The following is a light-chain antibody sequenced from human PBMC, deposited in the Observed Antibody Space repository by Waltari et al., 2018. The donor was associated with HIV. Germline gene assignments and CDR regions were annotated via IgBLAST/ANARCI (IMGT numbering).Light chain of an antibody. CDR2: VNN. J-gene: IGLJ2*01. CDR3: QSYDRSLSASVV. V-gene: IGLV1-40*01. Sequence: QSVLTQPPSVSGAPGQRVTISCTGGSYNIGADYDVHWYQQIPGTAPKLLISVNNNRPSGVPDRFSSSKSGTSASLAITGLQAEDEADYFCQSYDRSLSASVVFGGGTKLTVL. CDR1: SYNIGADYD.